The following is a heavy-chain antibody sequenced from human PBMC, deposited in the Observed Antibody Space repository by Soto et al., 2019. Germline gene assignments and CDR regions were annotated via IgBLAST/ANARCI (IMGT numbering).Heavy chain of an antibody. CDR2: IYYSGST. V-gene: IGHV4-59*01. D-gene: IGHD4-17*01. CDR3: ARVTDDYGDYTFDY. Sequence: SETLSLTCTVSGGSISSYYWSWIRQPPGKGLEWIGYIYYSGSTNYNPSLKSRVTISVDTSKNQFSLKLSSVTAADTAVYYCARVTDDYGDYTFDYWGQGTLATVSS. CDR1: GGSISSYY. J-gene: IGHJ4*02.